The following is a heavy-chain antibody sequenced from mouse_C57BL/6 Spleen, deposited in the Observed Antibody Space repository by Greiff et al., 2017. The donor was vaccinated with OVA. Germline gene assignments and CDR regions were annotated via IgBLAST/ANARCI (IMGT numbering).Heavy chain of an antibody. CDR1: GYAFSSYW. J-gene: IGHJ1*03. V-gene: IGHV1-80*01. Sequence: VQGVESGAELVKPGASVKISCKASGYAFSSYWMNWVKQRPGKGLEWIGQIYPGDGDTNYNGKFKGKATLTADKSSSTAYMQLSSLTSEDSAVYFCARKDYSNSYWYFDVWGTGTTVTVSS. D-gene: IGHD2-5*01. CDR2: IYPGDGDT. CDR3: ARKDYSNSYWYFDV.